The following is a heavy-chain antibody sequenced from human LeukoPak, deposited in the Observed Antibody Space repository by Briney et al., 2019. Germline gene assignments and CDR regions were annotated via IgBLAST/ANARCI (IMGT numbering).Heavy chain of an antibody. CDR3: ANFQRYDSSGYPPFKY. CDR1: GFTFSSYS. CDR2: ISDGGDNT. Sequence: GGSLRLSCAASGFTFSSYSMNWVRQAPGKGLEWVSVISDGGDNTYYADAVKGRFTISRDNSKNTLYLQMNNLRAEDTAVYYCANFQRYDSSGYPPFKYWGQGTLVTVSS. D-gene: IGHD3-22*01. V-gene: IGHV3-23*01. J-gene: IGHJ4*02.